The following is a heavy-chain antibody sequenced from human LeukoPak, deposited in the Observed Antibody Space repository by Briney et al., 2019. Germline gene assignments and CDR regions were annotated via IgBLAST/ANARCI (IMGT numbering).Heavy chain of an antibody. V-gene: IGHV3-73*01. CDR3: TDHVFPQRGAFDI. D-gene: IGHD2-21*01. CDR2: IRSKPNNYAT. Sequence: PGGSLRLSCAASGFTFSGSAMHWVRQASGKGLEWVGRIRSKPNNYATAYAASVKGRFTISRDDSKNTAYLQMSSLKTEGTAVYYCTDHVFPQRGAFDIWGQGTMVTVSS. CDR1: GFTFSGSA. J-gene: IGHJ3*02.